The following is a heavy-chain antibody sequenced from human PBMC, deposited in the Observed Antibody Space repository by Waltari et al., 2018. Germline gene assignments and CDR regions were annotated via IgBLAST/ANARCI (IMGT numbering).Heavy chain of an antibody. V-gene: IGHV3-21*01. J-gene: IGHJ4*02. D-gene: IGHD2-15*01. CDR3: AREWGVMVGTAGYYFDY. CDR2: ISSGSSYI. CDR1: GFTFSHYW. Sequence: EVQLVESGGGLVQPGGSLRLSCSVSGFTFSHYWMNWVRQAPGKGLGVVSSISSGSSYIYYADSVKGRFTISRDNAKNSLYLQMNSLRAEDTAVYYCAREWGVMVGTAGYYFDYWGQGTLVTVSS.